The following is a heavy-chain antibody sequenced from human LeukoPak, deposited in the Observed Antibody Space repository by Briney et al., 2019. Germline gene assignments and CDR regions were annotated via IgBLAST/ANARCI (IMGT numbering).Heavy chain of an antibody. Sequence: PSETLSLACTVSGGSISSYYWSWIRQPPGKGLEWIGYIYYSGSTNYNPSLKSRVTISVDTSKNQFSLKLSSVTAADTAVYYCASLLAAPGVHAWVYYYGMDVWGQGTTVTVSS. V-gene: IGHV4-59*01. D-gene: IGHD6-25*01. CDR3: ASLLAAPGVHAWVYYYGMDV. J-gene: IGHJ6*02. CDR1: GGSISSYY. CDR2: IYYSGST.